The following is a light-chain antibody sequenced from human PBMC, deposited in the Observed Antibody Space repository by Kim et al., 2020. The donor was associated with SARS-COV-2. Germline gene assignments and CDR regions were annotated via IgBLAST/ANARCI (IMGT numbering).Light chain of an antibody. Sequence: PGKTARVSCGGNSIGSKSVHWYQQKSGQAPVLVIYYDSDRPSGIPERFSGSNSGNTATLTIGRVKAGDEADYYCQVWDSSSDHRVVFGGGTQLTVL. CDR1: SIGSKS. J-gene: IGLJ2*01. CDR2: YDS. CDR3: QVWDSSSDHRVV. V-gene: IGLV3-21*04.